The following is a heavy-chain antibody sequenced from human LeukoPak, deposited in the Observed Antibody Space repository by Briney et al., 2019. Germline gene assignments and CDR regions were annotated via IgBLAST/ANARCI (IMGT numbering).Heavy chain of an antibody. Sequence: PSETLSLTCAVSGGSLTSSNWWTWVRQPPGKGLEWIGEIYHTGIINYNPYLKSRVAISVDKSMNPYSLRLTSVTAADTAVYVCARGGGSHYEIDYWGQGTLVTVSS. V-gene: IGHV4-4*02. CDR1: GGSLTSSNW. CDR3: ARGGGSHYEIDY. D-gene: IGHD3-10*01. J-gene: IGHJ4*02. CDR2: IYHTGII.